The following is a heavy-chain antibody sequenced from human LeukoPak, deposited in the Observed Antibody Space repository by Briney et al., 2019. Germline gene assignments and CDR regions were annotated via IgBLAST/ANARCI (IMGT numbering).Heavy chain of an antibody. CDR2: ISYDGSNK. CDR3: AKDYGGFGPSPFL. CDR1: GFTFSSYG. Sequence: GGSLRLSCAASGFTFSSYGMHWVRQAPGKGLEWVAVISYDGSNKYYADSVKGRFTISRDNSKNTLYLQMNSLRAEDTAVYYCAKDYGGFGPSPFLWGQGTLVTVAS. J-gene: IGHJ4*02. D-gene: IGHD3-10*01. V-gene: IGHV3-30*18.